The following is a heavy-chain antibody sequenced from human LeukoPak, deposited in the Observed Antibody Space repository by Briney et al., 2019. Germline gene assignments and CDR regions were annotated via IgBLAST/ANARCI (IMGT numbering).Heavy chain of an antibody. Sequence: SETLSLTCTVSGGSISSGGYYWSWIRQHPGKGLEWIGYIYYSGSTYYNPSLKSRVTISVDTSKNQFSLKLSSVTAADTAVYYCARVVVGLYYFDYWAGEPWSPSPQ. D-gene: IGHD3-22*01. V-gene: IGHV4-31*03. CDR1: GGSISSGGYY. CDR2: IYYSGST. CDR3: ARVVVGLYYFDY. J-gene: IGHJ4*02.